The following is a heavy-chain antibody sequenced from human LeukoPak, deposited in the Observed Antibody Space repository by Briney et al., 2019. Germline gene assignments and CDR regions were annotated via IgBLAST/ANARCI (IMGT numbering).Heavy chain of an antibody. CDR1: GASISNYY. Sequence: SETLSLTCTVSGASISNYYWSWVRQPAGKGLEWIGRMYITGSTNYNPSLESRVTMSIDTSKNQFSLKLSSVTAADTAVYYCAKFTRMDYSPYMDIWGKGYTSSVSS. CDR3: AKFTRMDYSPYMDI. CDR2: MYITGST. V-gene: IGHV4-4*07. J-gene: IGHJ6*03. D-gene: IGHD2-8*01.